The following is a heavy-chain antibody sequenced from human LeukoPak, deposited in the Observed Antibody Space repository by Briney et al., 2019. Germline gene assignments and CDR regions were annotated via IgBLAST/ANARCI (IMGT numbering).Heavy chain of an antibody. D-gene: IGHD6-19*01. CDR3: ASSSGYSSGWYYFDY. CDR1: GYTFTSYD. V-gene: IGHV1-8*03. Sequence: ASVKVSCKASGYTFTSYDINWVRQATGQGLEWMGWMNPNSGNTGYAQKFQGRVTITRNTSISTAYMELSSLRSEDTAVYYCASSSGYSSGWYYFDYWGQGTLVTVSS. J-gene: IGHJ4*02. CDR2: MNPNSGNT.